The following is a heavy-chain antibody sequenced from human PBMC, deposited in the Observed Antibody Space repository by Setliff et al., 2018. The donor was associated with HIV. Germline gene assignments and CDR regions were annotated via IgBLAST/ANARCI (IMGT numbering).Heavy chain of an antibody. Sequence: SETLSLTCNVSGDSVSSGTYYWGWVRQAPGKGLEWIGSIFYSGDAHYNPSLKRRVTISVDTSKNQLSLKVRSVTAADTALYYCARVGVRNWNDDGIDYWGQGTLVTVSS. V-gene: IGHV4-39*01. J-gene: IGHJ4*02. D-gene: IGHD1-1*01. CDR3: ARVGVRNWNDDGIDY. CDR1: GDSVSSGTYY. CDR2: IFYSGDA.